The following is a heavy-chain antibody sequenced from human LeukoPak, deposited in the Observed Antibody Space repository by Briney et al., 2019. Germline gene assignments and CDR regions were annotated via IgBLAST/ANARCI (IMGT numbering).Heavy chain of an antibody. CDR2: IGSRTSYI. CDR3: ATDLGEPYYYDNIGTV. V-gene: IGHV3-21*01. CDR1: GFTFSSYS. D-gene: IGHD3-22*01. Sequence: PGGSLRLSCAASGFTFSSYSMNWVRQAPGKGLEWVSSIGSRTSYIYYADSVKGRSTISRDNAKNSLYLQMNSLRAEDTAVYYCATDLGEPYYYDNIGTVWGQGTLVTVSS. J-gene: IGHJ4*02.